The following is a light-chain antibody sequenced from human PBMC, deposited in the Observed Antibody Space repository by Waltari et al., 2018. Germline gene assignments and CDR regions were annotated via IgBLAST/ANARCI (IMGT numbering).Light chain of an antibody. Sequence: QSALTQPASVSGSPGQSITISCTGTSSALGYYNLFSWYQHLPGKAPKVMIYEVTKRPSGVSNRFSGSKSGNTASLTISGVQAEDEGHYYCCSYAGSGTWVFGGGTKLTVL. CDR2: EVT. CDR1: SSALGYYNL. CDR3: CSYAGSGTWV. V-gene: IGLV2-23*02. J-gene: IGLJ3*02.